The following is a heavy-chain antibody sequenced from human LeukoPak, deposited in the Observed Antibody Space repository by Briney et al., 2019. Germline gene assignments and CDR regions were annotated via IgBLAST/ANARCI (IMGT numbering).Heavy chain of an antibody. CDR3: VTDRARLFWYFDL. Sequence: GASVKVSYKVSGSTLSEVSIHWVRQAPGEGLEYVGGSDPEDGETFHAQNFQGRVSMTEDTSTDTAYMELSSLRSEDTAVYFCVTDRARLFWYFDLWGRGTLVTVSS. CDR1: GSTLSEVS. V-gene: IGHV1-24*01. CDR2: SDPEDGET. D-gene: IGHD1-1*01. J-gene: IGHJ2*01.